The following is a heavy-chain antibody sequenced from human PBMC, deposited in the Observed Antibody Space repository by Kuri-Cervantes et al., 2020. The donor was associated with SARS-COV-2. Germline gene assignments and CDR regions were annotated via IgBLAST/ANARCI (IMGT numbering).Heavy chain of an antibody. D-gene: IGHD2-2*01. CDR2: ISAYNGNT. J-gene: IGHJ4*02. CDR3: ARAPNSRYCSSTSCYFDY. CDR1: GYTFTSYG. V-gene: IGHV1-18*01. Sequence: ASVKVSCKASGYTFTSYGISWVRQAPGQGLEWMGWISAYNGNTNYAQKLQGRVTMTTDTSTSTAYMELRSLRSDDTAVYYYARAPNSRYCSSTSCYFDYWGQGTLVTVSS.